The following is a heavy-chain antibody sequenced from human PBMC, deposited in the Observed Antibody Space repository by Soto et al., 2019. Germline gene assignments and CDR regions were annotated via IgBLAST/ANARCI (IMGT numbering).Heavy chain of an antibody. CDR2: ISAYNGNT. D-gene: IGHD3-3*01. Sequence: ASVKVSCKASGYTFTSYGISWVRQAPGQGLEWMGWISAYNGNTNYAQKLQGRVTMTTDTSTSTAYMELRSLRSDDTAVYYCARDSEWYYDFWSGYDAFDIWGQGTMVTVSS. J-gene: IGHJ3*02. CDR3: ARDSEWYYDFWSGYDAFDI. CDR1: GYTFTSYG. V-gene: IGHV1-18*01.